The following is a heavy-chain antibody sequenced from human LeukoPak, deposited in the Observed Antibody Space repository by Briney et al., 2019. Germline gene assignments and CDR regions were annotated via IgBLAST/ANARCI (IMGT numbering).Heavy chain of an antibody. CDR1: GYTFTSYG. J-gene: IGHJ3*02. V-gene: IGHV1-18*01. CDR2: ISAYNGNT. Sequence: ASVKVSCKASGYTFTSYGISWVRQAPGQGLEWMGWISAYNGNTNYAQKLQGRVTMTTDTSTSTAYMELSRLRSDDTAVYYCARDPGYSSSWYFAFDIWGQGTMVTVSS. D-gene: IGHD6-13*01. CDR3: ARDPGYSSSWYFAFDI.